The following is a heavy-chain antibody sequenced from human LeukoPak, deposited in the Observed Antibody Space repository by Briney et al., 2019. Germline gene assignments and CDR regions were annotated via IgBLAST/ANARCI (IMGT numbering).Heavy chain of an antibody. CDR1: GYTFTSYD. V-gene: IGHV1-8*01. CDR3: ASTTSLGYFDY. CDR2: MNPNSGNT. D-gene: IGHD3-16*01. J-gene: IGHJ4*02. Sequence: GASVKVSCKASGYTFTSYDINWVRQATGQGLEWMGWMNPNSGNTNYAQKFQGRVTMTRDTSISTAYMELSRLRSDDTAVYYCASTTSLGYFDYWGQGTLVTVSS.